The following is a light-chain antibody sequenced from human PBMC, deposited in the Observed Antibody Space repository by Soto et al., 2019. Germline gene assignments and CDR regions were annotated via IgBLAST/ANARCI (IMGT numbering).Light chain of an antibody. Sequence: QSALTQPPSASGSPGQSVTLSCTGTSSDVGGYNYVSWYQQHPGKAPKLMIYEVSKRPSGVPDRFSGSKSGNTASLTVSGLQAEDEAEYYCSSDAGSNNLVFGGGTKLTVL. J-gene: IGLJ2*01. V-gene: IGLV2-8*01. CDR2: EVS. CDR1: SSDVGGYNY. CDR3: SSDAGSNNLV.